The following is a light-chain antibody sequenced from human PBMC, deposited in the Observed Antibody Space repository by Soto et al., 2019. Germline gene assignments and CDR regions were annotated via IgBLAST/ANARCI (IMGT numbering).Light chain of an antibody. J-gene: IGKJ4*01. CDR3: QQYHTWPIT. CDR1: QSVSSY. V-gene: IGKV3-15*01. CDR2: GAS. Sequence: EIVLTQSPATLSLSPGERATLSCSASQSVSSYLAWYQQKPGQAPRLLISGASTGATGIPARFSGSGSGTEFTLTISSLQSEDCAIYYCQQYHTWPITFGGGTKVDIK.